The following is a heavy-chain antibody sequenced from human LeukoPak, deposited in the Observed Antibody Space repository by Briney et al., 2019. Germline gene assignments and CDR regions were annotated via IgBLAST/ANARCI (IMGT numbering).Heavy chain of an antibody. Sequence: GGSLRLSCEGSGFTFSSYAMHWVRQAPGKGLEWVAVISYDGSNKYYADSVKGRFTISRDNSKNTLYVQMNSLRAEDTAVYYCTKEDVVGRSDGSAFDIWGQGTMVTVSS. CDR2: ISYDGSNK. CDR1: GFTFSSYA. J-gene: IGHJ3*02. CDR3: TKEDVVGRSDGSAFDI. D-gene: IGHD5-18*01. V-gene: IGHV3-30-3*01.